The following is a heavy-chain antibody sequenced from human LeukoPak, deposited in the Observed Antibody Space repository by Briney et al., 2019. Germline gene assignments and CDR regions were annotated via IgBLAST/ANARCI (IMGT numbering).Heavy chain of an antibody. V-gene: IGHV4-31*03. J-gene: IGHJ4*02. CDR1: GGSISSGGYY. CDR3: ARGRYGYSSSWYVY. Sequence: TSQTLSLTCTVSGGSISSGGYYWSWIRQHPGKGLEWIGYIYYSGSTYYNPSLKSRVTISVDTSKNQFSLKLSSVTAADTAVYYCARGRYGYSSSWYVYWGQGTLVTVSS. CDR2: IYYSGST. D-gene: IGHD6-13*01.